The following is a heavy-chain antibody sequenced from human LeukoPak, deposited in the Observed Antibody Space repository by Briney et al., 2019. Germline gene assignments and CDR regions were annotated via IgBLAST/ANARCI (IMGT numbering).Heavy chain of an antibody. D-gene: IGHD6-19*01. CDR3: ARGTVAATFDY. J-gene: IGHJ4*02. CDR1: GFTFSSYA. V-gene: IGHV3-30-3*01. Sequence: GGSLRLSCAASGFTFSSYAMHWVRQAPGKGLEWVAVISYDGSNKYYADSVKGRFTVSRDNSKNTLYLQMNSLRAEDTAVYYCARGTVAATFDYWGQGTLVTVSS. CDR2: ISYDGSNK.